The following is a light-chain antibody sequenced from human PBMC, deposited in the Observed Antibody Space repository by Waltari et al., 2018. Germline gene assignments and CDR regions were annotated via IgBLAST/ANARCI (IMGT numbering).Light chain of an antibody. CDR2: EVS. V-gene: IGLV2-14*01. Sequence: QSALTQPASVSGSPGQSLTISCTGTSSAVGGFNYVPWYQQHPGKAPKLMIYEVSNRPSGVSNRFSGSKSGNTASLTISGLQAEDEADYYCSSYTSSSTLVFGTGTKVTVL. J-gene: IGLJ1*01. CDR3: SSYTSSSTLV. CDR1: SSAVGGFNY.